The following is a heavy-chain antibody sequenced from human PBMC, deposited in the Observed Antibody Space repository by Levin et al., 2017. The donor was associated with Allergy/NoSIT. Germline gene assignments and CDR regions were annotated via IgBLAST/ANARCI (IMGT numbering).Heavy chain of an antibody. V-gene: IGHV1-2*02. Sequence: GASVKVSCKASGHTFTSNYIHWVRQAPGQGLEWMGWINPDNGDTRYAQKFQGRVTMTRDTSVTTAYLDLSSLTSDDTAVYYCATAKEPYEFSGYDWLDPWGQGTPITVSS. J-gene: IGHJ5*02. D-gene: IGHD3-22*01. CDR1: GHTFTSNY. CDR2: INPDNGDT. CDR3: ATAKEPYEFSGYDWLDP.